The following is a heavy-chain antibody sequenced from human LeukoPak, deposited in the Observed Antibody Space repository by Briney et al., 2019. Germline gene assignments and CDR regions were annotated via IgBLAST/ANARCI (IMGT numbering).Heavy chain of an antibody. CDR3: ARGATSLSYFDS. D-gene: IGHD2/OR15-2a*01. V-gene: IGHV4-59*01. J-gene: IGHJ4*02. CDR1: GGSISTYY. CDR2: IYYSGST. Sequence: PSETLSLTCTVSGGSISTYYWSWIRQPPGKGLEWIGYIYYSGSTNYNPPLKSRVTISVDTSKNQFSLKLSSVTAADTAVYYSARGATSLSYFDSRGQGTLVTVSS.